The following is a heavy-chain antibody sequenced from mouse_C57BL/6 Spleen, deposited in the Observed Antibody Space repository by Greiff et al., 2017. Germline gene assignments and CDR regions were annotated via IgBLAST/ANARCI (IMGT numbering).Heavy chain of an antibody. Sequence: EVMLVESGGGLVKPGGSLKLSCAASGFTFSDYGMHWVRQAPEKGLEWVAYISSGSSTIYYADTVKGRFTIARDNAKNTLFLQMTRLRSEDTAMYYCATNSYFDDWGKDTTLTVAS. V-gene: IGHV5-17*01. J-gene: IGHJ2*01. CDR3: ATNSYFDD. CDR2: ISSGSSTI. D-gene: IGHD4-1*01. CDR1: GFTFSDYG.